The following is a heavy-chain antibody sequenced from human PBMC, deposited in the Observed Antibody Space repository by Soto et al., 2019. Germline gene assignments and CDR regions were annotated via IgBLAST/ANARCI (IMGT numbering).Heavy chain of an antibody. CDR3: ARRVFVAARPGDYYYYYGMDV. CDR2: IIPIFGTA. Sequence: QVQLVQFGAEVKKPGSSVKVSCKASGGTFSSYAISWVRQAPGQGLEWMGGIIPIFGTANYAQKFQGRVTITADESTSTAYMELSSLRSEDTAVYYCARRVFVAARPGDYYYYYGMDVWGQGTTVTVSS. CDR1: GGTFSSYA. V-gene: IGHV1-69*01. J-gene: IGHJ6*02. D-gene: IGHD6-6*01.